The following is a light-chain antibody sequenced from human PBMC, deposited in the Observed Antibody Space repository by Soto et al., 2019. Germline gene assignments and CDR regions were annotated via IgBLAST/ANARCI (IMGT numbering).Light chain of an antibody. V-gene: IGKV3-20*01. CDR1: QSVTSTY. J-gene: IGKJ1*01. Sequence: PCERVTLSCRASQSVTSTYLAWYQQRPGQSPRLLIFAAYSRAAGVPDRFSGSGSGTDFTLTISRLEPGDFAVYYCQHYGNSPQTFGQGTKVDI. CDR3: QHYGNSPQT. CDR2: AAY.